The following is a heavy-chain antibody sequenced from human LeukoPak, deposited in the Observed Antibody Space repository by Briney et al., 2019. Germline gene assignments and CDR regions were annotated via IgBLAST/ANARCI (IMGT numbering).Heavy chain of an antibody. J-gene: IGHJ4*02. D-gene: IGHD5-12*01. CDR2: VNPNSGDT. Sequence: ASVKVSCKASGYTFSSNDINWVRQASGQGLEWMGWVNPNSGDTGYAQKFQGRVTMTRNTSISTAYMEPSSLRSEDTAVYYCARSSGYDEDFDYWGQGTLVTVSS. CDR3: ARSSGYDEDFDY. CDR1: GYTFSSND. V-gene: IGHV1-8*01.